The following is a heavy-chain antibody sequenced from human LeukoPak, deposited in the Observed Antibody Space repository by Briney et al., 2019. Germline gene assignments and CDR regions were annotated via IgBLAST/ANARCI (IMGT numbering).Heavy chain of an antibody. CDR1: GGSISSSNW. Sequence: SGTLSLTCAVSGGSISSSNWWSWVRQPPGKGLEWIGGIYHSGSTNYNPSLKSRVTISVDKSKNQFSLKLSSVTAADTAVYYCARADRSSGWYYFDYWGQGTLVTVSS. D-gene: IGHD6-19*01. J-gene: IGHJ4*02. CDR2: IYHSGST. CDR3: ARADRSSGWYYFDY. V-gene: IGHV4-4*02.